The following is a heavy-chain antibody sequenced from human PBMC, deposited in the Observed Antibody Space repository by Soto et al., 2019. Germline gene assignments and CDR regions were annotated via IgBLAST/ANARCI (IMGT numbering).Heavy chain of an antibody. CDR3: ARRWSGTDY. CDR1: VGSIGHYS. D-gene: IGHD3-10*01. J-gene: IGHJ4*02. V-gene: IGHV4-59*01. CDR2: VHYSGTT. Sequence: PETLSLTCTVSVGSIGHYSWNWIRQPPGKGLEWIAYVHYSGTTSYNPSLQSRVTVSLDTSNNQFSLTLSSVTAADTAVYYCARRWSGTDYWGQGTMVTVSS.